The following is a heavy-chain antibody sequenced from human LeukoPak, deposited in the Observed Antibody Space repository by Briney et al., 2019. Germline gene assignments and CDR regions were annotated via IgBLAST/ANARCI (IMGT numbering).Heavy chain of an antibody. CDR2: INSDGSST. D-gene: IGHD1-26*01. J-gene: IGHJ4*02. V-gene: IGHV3-74*01. Sequence: GGSLRPSCAASGFTFSRYWMHWVSQAPGKGLVWVSRINSDGSSTSYADSVKGRFTISRDNAKNTLYLQMDSLRAEDTAMYYCSRGTGSYYSLGYWGQGTLVTVSS. CDR3: SRGTGSYYSLGY. CDR1: GFTFSRYW.